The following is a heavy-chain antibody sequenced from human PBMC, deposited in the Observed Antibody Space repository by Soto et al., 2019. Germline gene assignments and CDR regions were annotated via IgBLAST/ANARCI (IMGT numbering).Heavy chain of an antibody. J-gene: IGHJ5*02. V-gene: IGHV2-5*02. CDR1: GFSLSTSGVG. CDR3: AHSLISWVAPAAVGWFDP. D-gene: IGHD2-2*01. Sequence: QITLKESGPPLVKPTQTLTLTCTFSGFSLSTSGVGVGWIRQPPGKALEWLALIYWDDDKRYSPSLKSRLTITKDXXKXQXXLTMTNMDPVDTATYYCAHSLISWVAPAAVGWFDPWGQGTLVTVSS. CDR2: IYWDDDK.